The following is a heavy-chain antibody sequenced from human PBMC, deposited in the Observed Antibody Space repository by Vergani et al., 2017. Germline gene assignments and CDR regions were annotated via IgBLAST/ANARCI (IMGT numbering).Heavy chain of an antibody. CDR2: IYYSGST. V-gene: IGHV4-39*07. Sequence: QVQLQESGPGLVKPSETLSLTCTVSGGSISSSSYYWGWIRQPPGKGLEWIGSIYYSGSTYYNPSLKSRVTISVDTSKNQFSLKLSSVTAADTAVYYWAASYGDYAVIDYWGQGTLVTVSS. D-gene: IGHD4-17*01. CDR3: AASYGDYAVIDY. CDR1: GGSISSSSYY. J-gene: IGHJ4*02.